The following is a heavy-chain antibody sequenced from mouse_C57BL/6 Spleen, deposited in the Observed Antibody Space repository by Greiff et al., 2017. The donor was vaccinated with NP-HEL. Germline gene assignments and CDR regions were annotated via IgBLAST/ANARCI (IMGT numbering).Heavy chain of an antibody. D-gene: IGHD2-14*01. Sequence: QVQLQQSGPELVKPGASVKISCKASGYAFSSSWMNWVKQRPGKGLEWIGRIYPGDGDTNYNGKFKGKATLTADKSSSTAYMRLSSLTSADSAVYFWARKEGNFDYWGQGTTLTVSS. V-gene: IGHV1-82*01. CDR3: ARKEGNFDY. CDR1: GYAFSSSW. J-gene: IGHJ2*01. CDR2: IYPGDGDT.